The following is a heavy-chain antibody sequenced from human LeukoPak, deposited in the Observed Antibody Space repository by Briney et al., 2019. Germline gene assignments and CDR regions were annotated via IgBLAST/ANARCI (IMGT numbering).Heavy chain of an antibody. CDR1: GFTVSSNY. V-gene: IGHV3-53*01. D-gene: IGHD3-10*01. Sequence: PGGSLILSCAATGFTVSSNYMSWIREASGKGLERVSVLYSGGGTYYADSVKGRFTISRDNSKNTLYLQMNSLRAEDTAVYYCARDFVVNYGWSAFDIWGQGTVVIVSS. CDR3: ARDFVVNYGWSAFDI. CDR2: LYSGGGT. J-gene: IGHJ3*02.